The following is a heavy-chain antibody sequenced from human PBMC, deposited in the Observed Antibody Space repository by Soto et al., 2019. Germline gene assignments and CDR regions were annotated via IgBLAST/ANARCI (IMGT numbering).Heavy chain of an antibody. CDR2: ISSSSYI. V-gene: IGHV3-21*01. CDR1: GFTFSSYS. J-gene: IGHJ4*02. Sequence: EVQLVESGGGQVKPGGSLRLSCAASGFTFSSYSMNWVRQAPGKGLEWVSSISSSSYIYYAESVKGRFTVSRDNAKDSLYLQMTSLRVEDTAVYYCARDGWDCSSTNCYFDLWGQGTLVTVSS. CDR3: ARDGWDCSSTNCYFDL. D-gene: IGHD2-2*01.